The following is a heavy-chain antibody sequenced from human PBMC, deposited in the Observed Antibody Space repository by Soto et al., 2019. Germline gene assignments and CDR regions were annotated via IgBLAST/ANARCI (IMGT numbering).Heavy chain of an antibody. CDR2: IYYSGST. Sequence: SETLSLTCTVSGGSISSYYWSWIRQPPGKGLEWIGYIYYSGSTNYSPSLKSRVTISVDTSKNQFSLKLSSVTAADTAVYYCARGRGYCSSTSCYVFDYWGQGTLVTVSS. D-gene: IGHD2-2*01. J-gene: IGHJ4*02. CDR1: GGSISSYY. CDR3: ARGRGYCSSTSCYVFDY. V-gene: IGHV4-59*01.